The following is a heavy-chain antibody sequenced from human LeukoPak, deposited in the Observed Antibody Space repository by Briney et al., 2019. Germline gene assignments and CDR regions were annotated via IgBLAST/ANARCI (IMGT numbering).Heavy chain of an antibody. J-gene: IGHJ4*02. CDR2: INSGGSSI. CDR3: AGDYRGSLDY. CDR1: GFTFSDYY. V-gene: IGHV3-11*04. Sequence: GGSLRLSCAASGFTFSDYYMSWIRQAAGKGLEWVSYINSGGSSISFADSVKGRFTISRDNAKNSLYLQMNSLRAEDTAVYYCAGDYRGSLDYWGQGTLVTVSS. D-gene: IGHD3-10*01.